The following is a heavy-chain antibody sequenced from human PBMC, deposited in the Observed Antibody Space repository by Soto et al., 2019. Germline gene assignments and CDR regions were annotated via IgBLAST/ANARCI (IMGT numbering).Heavy chain of an antibody. J-gene: IGHJ1*01. CDR3: VGAPGIRWARAAH. CDR1: GFSLSSYG. D-gene: IGHD1-26*01. CDR2: SSFDGSDA. Sequence: QVQLVESGGGVVQPGRSLRLSCAASGFSLSSYGMHWVRQAPGKGLEWVAGSSFDGSDAHYADSVKGRFTTCRDSSTLCLQMNHLTGGWSASSFWVGAPGIRWARAAHLGQGTLVTVSS. V-gene: IGHV3-30*19.